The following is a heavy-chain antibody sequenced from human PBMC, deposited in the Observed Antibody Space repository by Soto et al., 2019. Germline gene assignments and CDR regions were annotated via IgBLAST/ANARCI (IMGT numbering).Heavy chain of an antibody. Sequence: SETLSLTCTVSGGSISSSNFYWGWIRQPPGKGLEWIGSIYYSGSTYYNPSLKSRVTISVDTSKNQFSLKLSSVTAADTAVYYCARLEYYGSGSSDYWGQGTLVTVSS. J-gene: IGHJ4*02. CDR1: GGSISSSNFY. CDR3: ARLEYYGSGSSDY. D-gene: IGHD3-10*01. CDR2: IYYSGST. V-gene: IGHV4-39*01.